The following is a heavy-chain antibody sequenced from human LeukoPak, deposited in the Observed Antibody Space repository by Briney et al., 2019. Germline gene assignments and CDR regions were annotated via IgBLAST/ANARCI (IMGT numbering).Heavy chain of an antibody. D-gene: IGHD5-24*01. Sequence: SVTLSLTCAVSGGSFSGYYCSWICQLPGKGLGFIGEINHSGTTNYNPSLKSRVTISVDSSKDQFSLELTSVTAADTATYYCARNVLDGNTWGAFGVWGQGTLVAASS. V-gene: IGHV4-34*01. CDR3: ARNVLDGNTWGAFGV. CDR2: INHSGTT. CDR1: GGSFSGYY. J-gene: IGHJ3*01.